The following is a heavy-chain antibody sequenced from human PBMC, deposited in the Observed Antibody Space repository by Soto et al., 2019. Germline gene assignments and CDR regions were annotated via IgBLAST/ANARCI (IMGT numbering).Heavy chain of an antibody. CDR2: IYYSGST. CDR1: GGSISSSSYY. V-gene: IGHV4-39*02. CDR3: ARETSAAAAIGAYYYYYYMDV. D-gene: IGHD6-13*01. J-gene: IGHJ6*03. Sequence: TSETLSLTCTVSGGSISSSSYYWGWIRQPPGKGLEWIGSIYYSGSTYYNPSLKSRVTISVDTSKNQFSLKLSSVTAADTAVYYCARETSAAAAIGAYYYYYYMDVWGKGTTVTVSS.